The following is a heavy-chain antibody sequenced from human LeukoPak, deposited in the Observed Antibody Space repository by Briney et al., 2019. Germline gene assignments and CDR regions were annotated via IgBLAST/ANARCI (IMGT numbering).Heavy chain of an antibody. D-gene: IGHD6-19*01. CDR3: ATVTGYSSGWYNY. J-gene: IGHJ4*02. CDR2: IIPIFGTA. V-gene: IGHV1-69*05. Sequence: SVKVSCKASGGTFSSYAISLVRQAPGQGLEWMGGIIPIFGTANYAQKFQGRVTITTDESTSTAYMELSSLRSEDTAVYYCATVTGYSSGWYNYWGQGTLVTVSS. CDR1: GGTFSSYA.